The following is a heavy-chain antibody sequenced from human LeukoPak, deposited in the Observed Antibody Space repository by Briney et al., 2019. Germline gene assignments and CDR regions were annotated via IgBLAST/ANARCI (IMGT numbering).Heavy chain of an antibody. Sequence: PGGSLRLSCAASGFTFSTYGMHWVRRAPGKGLEWVAFIRYDGNIKYYPDSVKGRFTISRDNAKNSLYLQMNSLRVEDTAVYYCARDPYSGSYGDSYYYYMDVWGKGTTVTISS. J-gene: IGHJ6*03. CDR1: GFTFSTYG. D-gene: IGHD1-26*01. V-gene: IGHV3-30*02. CDR3: ARDPYSGSYGDSYYYYMDV. CDR2: IRYDGNIK.